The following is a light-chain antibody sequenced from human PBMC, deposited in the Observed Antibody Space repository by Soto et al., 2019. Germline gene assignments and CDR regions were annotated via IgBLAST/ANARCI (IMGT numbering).Light chain of an antibody. J-gene: IGKJ1*01. CDR1: LSISGS. CDR2: EAS. V-gene: IGKV1-5*03. CDR3: QQYNGYWT. Sequence: DMQMTQSPSTLSASVGDRVTITCRASLSISGSLAWYQQKPGKAPKLLIYEASNLKSGVPSRFSGSGSGTEYTLTISSLQPDDSASYYCQQYNGYWTFGQGTRVEIK.